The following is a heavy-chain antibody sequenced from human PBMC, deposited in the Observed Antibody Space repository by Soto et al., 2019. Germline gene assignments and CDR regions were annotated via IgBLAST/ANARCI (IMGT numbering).Heavy chain of an antibody. CDR1: GYTFTSYD. J-gene: IGHJ4*02. D-gene: IGHD6-13*01. V-gene: IGHV1-8*01. Sequence: ASVKVSCKASGYTFTSYDINWVRQATGQGLEWMGWMNPNSGNTGYAQKFQGRVTMTRNTSISTAYMELSSLRSEDTAVYYCARGRSIAAACTERVTAYWGQVTLVTVSS. CDR2: MNPNSGNT. CDR3: ARGRSIAAACTERVTAY.